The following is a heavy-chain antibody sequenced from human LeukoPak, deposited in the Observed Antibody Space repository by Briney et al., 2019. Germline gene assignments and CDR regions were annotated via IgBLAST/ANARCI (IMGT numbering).Heavy chain of an antibody. D-gene: IGHD3-10*01. CDR2: IKTDGSTT. CDR3: ASTITMVRGVSIPLGY. J-gene: IGHJ4*02. Sequence: GGSLRLSCAGSGFIFSGYWMHWVRQAPGKGLVWVSRIKTDGSTTYYADSVKGRFTVSRDNAKNTLYLQMNSLRAEDTAVYYCASTITMVRGVSIPLGYWGQGTLVTVSS. CDR1: GFIFSGYW. V-gene: IGHV3-74*01.